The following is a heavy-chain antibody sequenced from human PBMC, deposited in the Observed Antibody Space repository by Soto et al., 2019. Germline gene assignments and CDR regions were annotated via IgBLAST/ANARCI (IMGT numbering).Heavy chain of an antibody. J-gene: IGHJ5*02. V-gene: IGHV1-58*02. D-gene: IGHD1-1*01. CDR1: GFTFSSSG. CDR3: SADLPPTDPYNWFEP. Sequence: SGKVSCKASGFTFSSSGIHWVRQARGQRLEWIGWIVVGSGNTNYAQKFQERVTITRDVSTNTAYMELTSLRSEDTAVYYCSADLPPTDPYNWFEPWG. CDR2: IVVGSGNT.